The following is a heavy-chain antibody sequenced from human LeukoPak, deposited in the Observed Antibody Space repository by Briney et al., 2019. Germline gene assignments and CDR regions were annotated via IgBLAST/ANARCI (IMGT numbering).Heavy chain of an antibody. Sequence: KPSETLSLTCTASGGSISSYYWGWIRQPPGKGLEWIGYIYYSGSTNYNPSLKSRVTISVDTSKNQFPLKLSSVTAADTAVYYCAREGILTGYYWKNWFDPWGQGTLVTVSS. J-gene: IGHJ5*02. D-gene: IGHD3-9*01. CDR2: IYYSGST. CDR1: GGSISSYY. CDR3: AREGILTGYYWKNWFDP. V-gene: IGHV4-59*01.